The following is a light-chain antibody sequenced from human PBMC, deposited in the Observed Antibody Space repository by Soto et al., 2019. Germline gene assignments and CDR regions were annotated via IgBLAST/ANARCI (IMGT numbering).Light chain of an antibody. CDR3: QHYNSYSEA. J-gene: IGKJ1*01. Sequence: TLSLSPGESATLSCRASQSVSIYLAWYQQKPAQAPKLLIYDASNRATGVPSRFSGSGSGTDFTLTISSLQPDDFATYYCQHYNSYSEAFGQGTKVDIK. V-gene: IGKV3-11*01. CDR1: QSVSIY. CDR2: DAS.